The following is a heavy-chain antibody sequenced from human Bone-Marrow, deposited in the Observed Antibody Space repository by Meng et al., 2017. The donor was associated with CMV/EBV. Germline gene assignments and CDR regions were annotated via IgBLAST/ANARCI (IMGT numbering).Heavy chain of an antibody. CDR3: SSSGQRYGGNTFDS. J-gene: IGHJ4*02. V-gene: IGHV3-21*01. Sequence: GESPKISGAASGFTFSSYALNWVRQAPGKGLEWVSSISSSSNHIYYADSMKGRFTNSRDNAKDSLDLQMNSLRAEGTAVYYCSSSGQRYGGNTFDSWGQGTLVTVSS. CDR2: ISSSSNHI. D-gene: IGHD4-23*01. CDR1: GFTFSSYA.